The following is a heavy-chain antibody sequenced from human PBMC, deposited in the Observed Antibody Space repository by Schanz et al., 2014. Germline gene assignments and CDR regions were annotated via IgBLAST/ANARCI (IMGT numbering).Heavy chain of an antibody. CDR3: ARGDVNWFDP. CDR1: GYTFPSYG. J-gene: IGHJ5*02. Sequence: QVQLVQSGTEVKKPGASVKVSCKASGYTFPSYGISWVRQAPGQGLEWMGWINPNSDGTKYAQKFQGRVTMTRDTSVNTAYLDLSSLTSDDTAVYYCARGDVNWFDPWGQGTLVTVSS. CDR2: INPNSDGT. V-gene: IGHV1-2*02.